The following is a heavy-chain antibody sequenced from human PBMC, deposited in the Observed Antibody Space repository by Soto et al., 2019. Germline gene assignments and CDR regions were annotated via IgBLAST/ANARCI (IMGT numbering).Heavy chain of an antibody. V-gene: IGHV1-24*01. CDR1: GYTLTELS. D-gene: IGHD3-22*01. J-gene: IGHJ3*02. CDR3: ATEYDSSGYLPWSAFDI. Sequence: ASVKVSCKVSGYTLTELSMHWVRQAPGKGLEWMGGFDPEDGETIYAQKFQGRVTMTEDTSTDTAYMELSSLRSEDTAVYYCATEYDSSGYLPWSAFDIWGQGTMVTVSS. CDR2: FDPEDGET.